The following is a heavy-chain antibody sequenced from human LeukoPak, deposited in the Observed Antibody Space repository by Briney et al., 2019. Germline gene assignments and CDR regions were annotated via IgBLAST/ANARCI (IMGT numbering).Heavy chain of an antibody. J-gene: IGHJ4*02. Sequence: SGGSLRLSCAASGFTVSSNYMSWVRQAPGKGLEWVSVIYSGGSTYYADSVKGRFTISRDNAKNSLYLQMNSLRAEDTAVYYCARDARYCSGGSCYSTYWGQGTLVTVSS. CDR3: ARDARYCSGGSCYSTY. CDR2: IYSGGST. V-gene: IGHV3-53*01. D-gene: IGHD2-15*01. CDR1: GFTVSSNY.